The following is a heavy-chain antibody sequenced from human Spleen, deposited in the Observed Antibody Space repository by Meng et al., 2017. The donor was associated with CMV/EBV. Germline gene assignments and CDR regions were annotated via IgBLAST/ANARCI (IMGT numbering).Heavy chain of an antibody. CDR2: IKGDEGDK. D-gene: IGHD2-21*02. CDR3: ARENSDTYDAFDI. CDR1: GFSFSTYW. V-gene: IGHV3-7*01. J-gene: IGHJ3*02. Sequence: GGSLRLSCAASGFSFSTYWMSWVRQAPGKGLEWVANIKGDEGDKHYVDSVKGRFTISRDNAKNSLYLQMNSLRAEDTAVYFCARENSDTYDAFDIWGQGTKVTVSS.